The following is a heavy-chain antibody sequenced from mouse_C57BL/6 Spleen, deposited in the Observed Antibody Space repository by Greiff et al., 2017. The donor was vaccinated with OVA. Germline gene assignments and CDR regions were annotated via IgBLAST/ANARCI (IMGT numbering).Heavy chain of an antibody. CDR2: IYPGDGDT. CDR3: ARWGSNSLDY. V-gene: IGHV1-82*01. D-gene: IGHD2-5*01. J-gene: IGHJ2*01. CDR1: GYAFSSSW. Sequence: VKLMESGPELVKPGASVKISCKASGYAFSSSWMNWVKQRPGKGLEWIGRIYPGDGDTNYNGKFKGKATLTADKSSSTAYMQLSSLTSEDSAVYVCARWGSNSLDYWGQGTTLTVSS.